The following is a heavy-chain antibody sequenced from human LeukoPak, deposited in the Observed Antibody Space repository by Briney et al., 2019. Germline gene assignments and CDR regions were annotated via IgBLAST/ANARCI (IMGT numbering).Heavy chain of an antibody. Sequence: GGSLRLSCAASGFTFSNAYMNWVRQAPGKGLEWVGRIRSNSDGGTIDYAAPVKGRFTLSRDDSKTTLYLQMNSLQTEDTAVYYCATDFYDSTWGQGTLVTVSS. CDR1: GFTFSNAY. V-gene: IGHV3-15*07. CDR3: ATDFYDST. J-gene: IGHJ5*02. D-gene: IGHD3-22*01. CDR2: IRSNSDGGTI.